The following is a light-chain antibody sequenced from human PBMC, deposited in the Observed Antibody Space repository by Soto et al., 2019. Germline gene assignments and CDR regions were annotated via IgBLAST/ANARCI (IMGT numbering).Light chain of an antibody. Sequence: DIQLTQSPSFLSASVGDRVTITCRASQGISTFLAWYQQRPRKASMLLIYAASTLQSGGPSSFSGRGSGTEFTLTVSSLQPQDFATYYCQQVISYPPGFGPGTKVDIK. V-gene: IGKV1-9*01. J-gene: IGKJ3*01. CDR3: QQVISYPPG. CDR1: QGISTF. CDR2: AAS.